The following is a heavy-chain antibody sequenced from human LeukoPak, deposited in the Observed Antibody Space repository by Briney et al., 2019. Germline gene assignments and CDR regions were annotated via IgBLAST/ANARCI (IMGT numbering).Heavy chain of an antibody. Sequence: PSETLPLTCAVSGYSISSGYYWGWIQQPPGKGLEWIGSIYHSGSTYYNPSLKSRVTISVDTSKNQFSLKLSSVTAADMAVYYCASSGVVVPAVDFDYWGQGTLVTVSS. J-gene: IGHJ4*02. CDR2: IYHSGST. V-gene: IGHV4-38-2*01. CDR3: ASSGVVVPAVDFDY. CDR1: GYSISSGYY. D-gene: IGHD2-2*01.